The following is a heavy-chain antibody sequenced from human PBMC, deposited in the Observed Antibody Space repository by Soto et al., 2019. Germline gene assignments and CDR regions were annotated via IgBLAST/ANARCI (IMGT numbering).Heavy chain of an antibody. CDR3: ARILDSSGYYFDY. J-gene: IGHJ4*02. D-gene: IGHD3-22*01. V-gene: IGHV5-51*01. CDR2: IYPGDSDT. Sequence: PGESLKISCKGSGYSFTSCWIGCVRQMPGKGLEWMGIIYPGDSDTRYSPSFQGQVTISADKSISTAYLQWSSLKASDTAMYYCARILDSSGYYFDYWGQGTLVTVSS. CDR1: GYSFTSCW.